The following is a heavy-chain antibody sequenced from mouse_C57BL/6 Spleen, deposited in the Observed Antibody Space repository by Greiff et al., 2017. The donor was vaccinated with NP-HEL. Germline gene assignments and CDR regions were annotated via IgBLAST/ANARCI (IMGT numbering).Heavy chain of an antibody. V-gene: IGHV5-16*01. CDR3: ARGYDYDADYYAMDY. CDR2: INYDGSST. CDR1: GFTFSDYY. J-gene: IGHJ4*01. D-gene: IGHD2-4*01. Sequence: EVMLVESEGGLVQPGRSMKLSCTASGFTFSDYYMAWVRQVPEKGLEWVANINYDGSSTYYLDSLKSRFIISRDNAKNILYLQMSSLKSEDTATYYCARGYDYDADYYAMDYWGQGTSVTVSS.